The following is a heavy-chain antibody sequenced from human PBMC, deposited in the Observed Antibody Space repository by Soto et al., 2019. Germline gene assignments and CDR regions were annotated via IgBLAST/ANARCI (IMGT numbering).Heavy chain of an antibody. V-gene: IGHV3-33*01. Sequence: LRLSCAASGFTFSSYGMHWVRQAPGKGLEWVAVIWYDGSNKYYADSVKGRFTISRDNSKNTLYLQMNSLRAEDTAVYYCARDHRYFDWSRAFDPWGQGTLVTVSS. CDR3: ARDHRYFDWSRAFDP. CDR1: GFTFSSYG. J-gene: IGHJ5*02. CDR2: IWYDGSNK. D-gene: IGHD3-9*01.